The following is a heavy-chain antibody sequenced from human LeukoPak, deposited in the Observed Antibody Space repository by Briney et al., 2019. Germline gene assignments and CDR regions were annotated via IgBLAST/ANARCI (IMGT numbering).Heavy chain of an antibody. D-gene: IGHD6-19*01. Sequence: SETLSLTCSVSGDSISRSHYYWGWIRQPPGKGLEWIGSISYSGSTYYNPSLKSRVTISVDTSKIKFALKLSSVTATDTAVYYCAGGAWWLAVGQGILEHWGQGTLVTVSS. CDR2: ISYSGST. CDR3: AGGAWWLAVGQGILEH. V-gene: IGHV4-39*01. J-gene: IGHJ1*01. CDR1: GDSISRSHYY.